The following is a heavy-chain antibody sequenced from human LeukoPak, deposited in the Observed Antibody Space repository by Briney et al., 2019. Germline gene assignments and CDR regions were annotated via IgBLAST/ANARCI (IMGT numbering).Heavy chain of an antibody. CDR3: ARHQYPWDAFDI. D-gene: IGHD2-2*02. CDR1: GFTFSSYG. J-gene: IGHJ3*02. CDR2: IWYDGSNK. Sequence: GRSLRLSCAASGFTFSSYGMHWVRQAPGKGLEWVAVIWYDGSNKYYADSVKGRFTISRDNSKNTLYLQMNSLRAEDTAVYYCARHQYPWDAFDIWGQGTMVTVSS. V-gene: IGHV3-33*01.